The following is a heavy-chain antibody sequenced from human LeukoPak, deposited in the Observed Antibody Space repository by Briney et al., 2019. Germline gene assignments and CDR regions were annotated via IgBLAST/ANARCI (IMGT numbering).Heavy chain of an antibody. J-gene: IGHJ2*01. D-gene: IGHD3-22*01. V-gene: IGHV1-69*04. CDR2: IIPILGIA. CDR1: GYTFTSYG. CDR3: ARDLKNDSSGYYYVGWYFDL. Sequence: GASVKVSCKASGYTFTSYGISWVRQAPGQGLEWMGRIIPILGIANYAQKFQGRVTITADKSTSTAYMELSSLRSEDTAVYYCARDLKNDSSGYYYVGWYFDLWGRGTLVTVSS.